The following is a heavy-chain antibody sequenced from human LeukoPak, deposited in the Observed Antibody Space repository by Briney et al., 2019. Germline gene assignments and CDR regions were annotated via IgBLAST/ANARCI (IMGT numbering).Heavy chain of an antibody. CDR1: GFTFSSYS. D-gene: IGHD4-17*01. Sequence: GGSLRLSCAASGFTFSSYSMNWVRQAPGKGLEWVSSISSSSSYIYYADSVKGRFTISRDNAKNSLYLQMNSLRAEDTAVYYCARDTPTATEADYWGQGTLVTVS. CDR2: ISSSSSYI. V-gene: IGHV3-21*01. J-gene: IGHJ4*02. CDR3: ARDTPTATEADY.